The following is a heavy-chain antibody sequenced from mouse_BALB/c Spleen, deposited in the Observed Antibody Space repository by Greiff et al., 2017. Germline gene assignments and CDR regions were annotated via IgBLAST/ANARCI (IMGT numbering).Heavy chain of an antibody. V-gene: IGHV5-12-1*01. CDR1: GFAFSSYD. CDR2: ISSGGGST. J-gene: IGHJ2*01. CDR3: ARSANYFDY. Sequence: EVKLVESGGGLVKPGGSLKLSCAASGFAFSSYDMSWVRQTPEKRLEWVAYISSGGGSTYYPDTVKGRFTISRDNPKNTLFLQMTSLRSEDTAMYYCARSANYFDYWGQGTTLTVSS.